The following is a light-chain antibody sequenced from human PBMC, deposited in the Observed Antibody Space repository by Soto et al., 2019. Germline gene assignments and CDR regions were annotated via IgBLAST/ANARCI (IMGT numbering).Light chain of an antibody. Sequence: QSALTQPPSASGSPGQSATISCTGTSSDVGGYNYVSWYQQHPGKAPKLMIYEVSKRPSGVPDRFSGSKSGNTASLTVSGPQAEDEADYYCSSCAGSKKDVKLGGGTKATVL. V-gene: IGLV2-8*01. CDR2: EVS. CDR1: SSDVGGYNY. J-gene: IGLJ2*01. CDR3: SSCAGSKKDVK.